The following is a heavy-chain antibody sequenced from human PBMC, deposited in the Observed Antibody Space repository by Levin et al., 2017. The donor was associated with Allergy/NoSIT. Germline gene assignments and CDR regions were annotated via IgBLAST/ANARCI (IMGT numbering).Heavy chain of an antibody. CDR3: ASEHGYFDF. V-gene: IGHV3-7*04. Sequence: ASVKVSCGASGFTFSSYWMSWVRQAPGKGLEWVANIKQDGSEKYYVDSVKGRFTISRDNAKNSLSLQMNSLRAEDTAVYYCASEHGYFDFWGRGTLVTVSS. CDR2: IKQDGSEK. J-gene: IGHJ2*01. CDR1: GFTFSSYW.